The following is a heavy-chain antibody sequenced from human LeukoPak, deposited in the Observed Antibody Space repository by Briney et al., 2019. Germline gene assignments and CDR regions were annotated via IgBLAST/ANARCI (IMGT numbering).Heavy chain of an antibody. CDR3: ARGGRPSYYDILTGYPADY. CDR2: INPNSGGT. D-gene: IGHD3-9*01. V-gene: IGHV1-2*02. CDR1: GYTFTGYY. Sequence: GASVKVSCKASGYTFTGYYMHWVRQAPGQGLEWMGWINPNSGGTNYAQKFQGRVTMTRDTSISTAYMELSRLRSDDTVVYYCARGGRPSYYDILTGYPADYWGQGTLVTVSS. J-gene: IGHJ4*02.